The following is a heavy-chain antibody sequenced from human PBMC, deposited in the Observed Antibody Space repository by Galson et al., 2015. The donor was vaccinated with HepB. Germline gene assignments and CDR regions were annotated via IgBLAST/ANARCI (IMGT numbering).Heavy chain of an antibody. J-gene: IGHJ4*02. D-gene: IGHD6-13*01. CDR3: GGLVVAAGTAY. Sequence: SLRLSCAASGFTFISYPLTWVRQAPGKGLEWVSSIGPGTGRSTYYVDSVKGRFTISRDDSKNTLYLQMNSLRAEHTAVYYCGGLVVAAGTAYWGQGTLAIVSS. V-gene: IGHV3-23*01. CDR2: IGPGTGRST. CDR1: GFTFISYP.